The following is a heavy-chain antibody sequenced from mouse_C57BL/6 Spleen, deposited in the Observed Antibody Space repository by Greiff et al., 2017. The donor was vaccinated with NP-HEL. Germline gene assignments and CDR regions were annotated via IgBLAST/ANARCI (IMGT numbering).Heavy chain of an antibody. CDR1: GFTFSDYY. D-gene: IGHD2-1*01. CDR2: ISNGGGST. CDR3: ARQGHYGKGALDY. J-gene: IGHJ2*01. Sequence: EVQGVESGGGLVQPGGSLKLSCAASGFTFSDYYMYWVRQTPEKRLEWVAYISNGGGSTYYPDTVKGRFTISRDNAKNTLYLQMSRLKSEDTAMYYCARQGHYGKGALDYWGQGTTLTVSS. V-gene: IGHV5-12*01.